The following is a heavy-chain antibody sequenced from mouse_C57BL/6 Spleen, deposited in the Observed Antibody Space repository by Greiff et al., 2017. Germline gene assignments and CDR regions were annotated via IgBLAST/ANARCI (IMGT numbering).Heavy chain of an antibody. CDR2: ISSGGSYT. V-gene: IGHV5-6*01. CDR3: ARLELAFDY. D-gene: IGHD4-1*01. Sequence: EVQLVESGGDLVKPGGSLKLSCAASGFTFSSYGMSWVRQTPDKRLEWVATISSGGSYTYYPDSVKGRFTISRDNAKNTLYLQMSSLKSEDTAMYYCARLELAFDYWGQGTTLTVSS. J-gene: IGHJ2*01. CDR1: GFTFSSYG.